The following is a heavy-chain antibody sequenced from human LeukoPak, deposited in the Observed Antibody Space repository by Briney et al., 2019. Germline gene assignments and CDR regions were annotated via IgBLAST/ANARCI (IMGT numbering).Heavy chain of an antibody. V-gene: IGHV4-59*01. CDR2: IYYSGST. D-gene: IGHD4-23*01. CDR3: ARDYGGNSAGYYYGMDV. CDR1: GGPISSYY. J-gene: IGHJ6*02. Sequence: SETLSLTCTVSGGPISSYYWSWIRQPPGKGLEWIGYIYYSGSTNYNPSLKSRVTISVDTSKNQFSLKLSSVTVADTAVYYCARDYGGNSAGYYYGMDVWGQGTTVTVSS.